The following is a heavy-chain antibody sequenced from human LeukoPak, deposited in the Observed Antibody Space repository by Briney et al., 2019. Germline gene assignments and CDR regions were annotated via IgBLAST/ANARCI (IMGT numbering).Heavy chain of an antibody. J-gene: IGHJ3*01. CDR2: ITSTSSNI. V-gene: IGHV3-21*01. Sequence: PGGSLRLSCAASGFTLSTYHMNWVRQAPGKGLEWVSLITSTSSNIYYADSVKGRFTISRDNAKNSLYLQMNSLKAEDTAMYYCATQVGASWSGVFDFRGQGTMVTVSS. D-gene: IGHD1-26*01. CDR1: GFTLSTYH. CDR3: ATQVGASWSGVFDF.